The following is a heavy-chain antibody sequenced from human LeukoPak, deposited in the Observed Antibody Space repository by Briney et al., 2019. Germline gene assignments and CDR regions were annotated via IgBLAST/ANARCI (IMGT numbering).Heavy chain of an antibody. D-gene: IGHD4-17*01. CDR2: ISTSGGST. CDR3: TIVVTTVTTY. V-gene: IGHV3-23*01. CDR1: EFTFGSYA. Sequence: GGSLRLSCAASEFTFGSYAMQWVRQAPGKGLEWVSGISTSGGSTWYSDSVKGRFTISRDDSKNTAYLQMNSLKTEDTAVYYCTIVVTTVTTYWGQGTLVTVSS. J-gene: IGHJ4*02.